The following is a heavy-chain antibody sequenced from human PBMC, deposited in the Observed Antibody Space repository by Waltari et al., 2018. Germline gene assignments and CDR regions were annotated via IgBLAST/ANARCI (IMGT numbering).Heavy chain of an antibody. D-gene: IGHD3-10*01. J-gene: IGHJ6*02. CDR2: INHSGGT. CDR1: GGSFSGYY. CDR3: ARDRGVLWFGEYPYYYYYYGMDV. Sequence: QVQLQQWGAGLLKPSETLSLTCAVYGGSFSGYYWIWIRPPPGKGLEGVGEINHSGGTNYNPSLKSRVTISVDTSKNQFSLKLSSVTAADTAVYYCARDRGVLWFGEYPYYYYYYGMDVWGQGTTVTVSS. V-gene: IGHV4-34*01.